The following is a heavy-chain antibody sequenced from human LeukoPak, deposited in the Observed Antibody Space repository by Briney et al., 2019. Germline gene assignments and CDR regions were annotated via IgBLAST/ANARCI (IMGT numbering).Heavy chain of an antibody. Sequence: SETLSLTCTVSGGSISRYYWSWIRQPPGKGLEWIGYIYSSGSTNYNPSLKGRVTISVDTSKNQFSLKLSSVTAADTAVYYCARGAAATYWGQGTLVTVSS. D-gene: IGHD6-13*01. CDR1: GGSISRYY. CDR2: IYSSGST. V-gene: IGHV4-59*01. CDR3: ARGAAATY. J-gene: IGHJ4*02.